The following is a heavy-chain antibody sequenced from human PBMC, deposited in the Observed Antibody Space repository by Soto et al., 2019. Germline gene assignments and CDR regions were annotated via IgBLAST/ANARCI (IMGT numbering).Heavy chain of an antibody. CDR2: FDPEDGET. J-gene: IGHJ6*02. V-gene: IGHV1-24*01. D-gene: IGHD3-10*01. CDR3: ARDREVRGVIYYGMDV. CDR1: GYTLTELS. Sequence: ASVKVSCKVSGYTLTELSMHWVRQAPGKGLEWMGGFDPEDGETIYAQKFQGRVTMTEDTSTDTAYMELSRLRSDDTAVYYCARDREVRGVIYYGMDVWGQGTSVTVS.